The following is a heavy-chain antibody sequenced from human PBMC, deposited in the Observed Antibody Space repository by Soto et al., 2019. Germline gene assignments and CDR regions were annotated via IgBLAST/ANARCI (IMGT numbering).Heavy chain of an antibody. J-gene: IGHJ4*02. Sequence: GGSLRLSCPGSGFTFGDYGVSWFRQAAGKGLEGVGLIRSKPYGGTTEYAASVKGRFIISRDDSRTIAYLHMNSLKSEATALYYCTRDSLGSRGIITAYYFDFWGQGTLVTVSS. D-gene: IGHD3-10*01. V-gene: IGHV3-49*03. CDR2: IRSKPYGGTT. CDR3: TRDSLGSRGIITAYYFDF. CDR1: GFTFGDYG.